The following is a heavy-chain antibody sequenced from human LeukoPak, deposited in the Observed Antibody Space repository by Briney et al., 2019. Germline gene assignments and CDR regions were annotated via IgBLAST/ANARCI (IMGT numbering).Heavy chain of an antibody. V-gene: IGHV4-39*01. CDR3: ARRAVGKPFDY. J-gene: IGHJ4*02. Sequence: PSETLSLTCTVSGGSISSSSYYWGWILQPPGKGLEWIGSIYYSGSTYYNPSLKSRVTISVDTSKNQFSLKLSSVTAADTAVYYCARRAVGKPFDYWGQGTLVTVSS. CDR2: IYYSGST. D-gene: IGHD6-19*01. CDR1: GGSISSSSYY.